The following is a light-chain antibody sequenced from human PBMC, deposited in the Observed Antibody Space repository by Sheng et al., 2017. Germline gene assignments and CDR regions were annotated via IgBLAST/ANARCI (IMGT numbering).Light chain of an antibody. Sequence: EIVMTQSPATLSVSPGERATLSCRASESVSSNLAWYQHKPGQAPSLLIYGASTRDTGIPARFSGSGSGTEFTLTISRLEPEDFAVYYCQQYGSSLPLIGPGTKVDIK. CDR2: GAS. V-gene: IGKV3-15*01. CDR3: QQYGSSLPL. CDR1: ESVSSN. J-gene: IGKJ3*01.